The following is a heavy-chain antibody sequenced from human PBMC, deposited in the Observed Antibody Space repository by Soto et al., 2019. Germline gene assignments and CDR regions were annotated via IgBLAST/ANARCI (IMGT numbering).Heavy chain of an antibody. V-gene: IGHV4-34*01. Sequence: QVQLQQWGAGLLKPSETLSLTCAVYGGSFSGYYWSWIRQPPGKGLEWIGEINHSGSTNYNPSLKSRVNISVDTSKNQFPPKLSFVTAADTAVYYWAKRDIVGYHFDYWGQGTLVTVPS. CDR1: GGSFSGYY. J-gene: IGHJ4*02. D-gene: IGHD5-12*01. CDR2: INHSGST. CDR3: AKRDIVGYHFDY.